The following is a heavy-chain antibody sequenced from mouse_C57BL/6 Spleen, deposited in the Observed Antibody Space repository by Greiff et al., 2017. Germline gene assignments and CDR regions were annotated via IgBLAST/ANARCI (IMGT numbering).Heavy chain of an antibody. J-gene: IGHJ4*01. CDR2: IDPTSGGT. D-gene: IGHD3-3*01. CDR1: GYTFTSYW. CDR3: GRREDSTCDDAMDY. V-gene: IGHV1-72*01. Sequence: QVQLQQPGADLVKPGASVKLSCKASGYTFTSYWMHWVQQRPGRGLAWIGRIDPTSGGTKYNEKFKSKATLTVDNPSSTAYLQLSSLTSEDSAVDYCGRREDSTCDDAMDYWGQGTSVTVSS.